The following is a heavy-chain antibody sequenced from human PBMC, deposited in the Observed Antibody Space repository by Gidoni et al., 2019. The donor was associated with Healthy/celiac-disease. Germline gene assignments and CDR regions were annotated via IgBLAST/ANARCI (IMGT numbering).Heavy chain of an antibody. J-gene: IGHJ3*02. Sequence: QVQLQESGPGLVTPSETLSLTCTVSGGSVSSGSYYLSWLRQPPGKGLEWIGYIYYSGSTNYNPSLKSRVTISVDTSKNQFSLKLSSVTAADTAVYYCARQSDPEAYYYDSSGYLDAFDIWGQGTMVTVSS. CDR2: IYYSGST. CDR1: GGSVSSGSYY. D-gene: IGHD3-22*01. V-gene: IGHV4-61*01. CDR3: ARQSDPEAYYYDSSGYLDAFDI.